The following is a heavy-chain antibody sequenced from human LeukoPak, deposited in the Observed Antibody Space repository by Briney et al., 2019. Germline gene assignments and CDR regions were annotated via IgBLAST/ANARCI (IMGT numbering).Heavy chain of an antibody. Sequence: RGSLRLSCAASGFTFSSYGMHWVRQAPGKGLEWVAVISYDGSNKYYADSVKGRFTISRDNSKNTLYLQMNSLRAEDTAVYYCAKGTPMGGYWGQGTLVTVSS. J-gene: IGHJ4*02. CDR3: AKGTPMGGY. D-gene: IGHD1-26*01. V-gene: IGHV3-30*18. CDR1: GFTFSSYG. CDR2: ISYDGSNK.